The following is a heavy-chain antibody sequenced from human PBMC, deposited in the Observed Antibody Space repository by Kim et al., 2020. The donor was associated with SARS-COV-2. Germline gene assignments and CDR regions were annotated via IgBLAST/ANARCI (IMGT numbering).Heavy chain of an antibody. J-gene: IGHJ6*02. D-gene: IGHD2-8*02. CDR3: TTPQQWSWWYYGMDV. CDR1: GFTFSNAW. Sequence: GGSLRLSCAASGFTFSNAWMSWVRQAPGKGLEWVGRIKSKTDGGTTDYAAPVKGRFTISRDDSKNTLYLQMNSLKTEDTAVYYCTTPQQWSWWYYGMDVWGQGTTVTVSS. CDR2: IKSKTDGGTT. V-gene: IGHV3-15*01.